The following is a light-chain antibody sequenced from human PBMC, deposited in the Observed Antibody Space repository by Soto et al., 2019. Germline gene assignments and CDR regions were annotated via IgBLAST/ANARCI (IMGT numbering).Light chain of an antibody. CDR1: SSNIGSNT. J-gene: IGLJ2*01. Sequence: QSVLTQPPSASGTPGQRVTISCSGSSSNIGSNTVNWYQQLPGTAPKLLIYSNNQRPSGVPDRFSGSKSGTSASLAISGHQSEDEADYYCAAWDDSLNGREVVFGGGTKLTVL. V-gene: IGLV1-44*01. CDR2: SNN. CDR3: AAWDDSLNGREVV.